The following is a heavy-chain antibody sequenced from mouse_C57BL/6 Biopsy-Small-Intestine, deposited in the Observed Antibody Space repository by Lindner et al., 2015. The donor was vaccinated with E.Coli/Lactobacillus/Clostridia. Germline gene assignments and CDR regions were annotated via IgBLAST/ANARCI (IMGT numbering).Heavy chain of an antibody. CDR1: GFSFTSYV. D-gene: IGHD1-1*01. V-gene: IGHV1-84*02. CDR3: ARGVPTFDRGPSYHYGVDV. J-gene: IGHJ1*01. Sequence: SVRVSCKASGFSFTSYVIHWVRQAPGQSLAWMGWIHAGTGYTRFSQKFQDRVTFTRDTSANTASLDLRTLTSEDTGVYFCARGVPTFDRGPSYHYGVDVWGQGTPVTVSS. CDR2: IHAGTGYT.